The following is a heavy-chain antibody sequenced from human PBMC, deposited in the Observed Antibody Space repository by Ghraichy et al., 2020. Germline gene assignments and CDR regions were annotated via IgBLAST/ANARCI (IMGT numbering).Heavy chain of an antibody. Sequence: GGSLRLSCAASGFTFSSYGMHWVRQTPGKGLEWVAFIRYDGSSDFYADSVKGRFTIARDNSKNTLYLQMKSLRPEDTAMYYCAKGTTGTTSPTTSFDYWGQGSLVTVSS. CDR1: GFTFSSYG. D-gene: IGHD4-17*01. V-gene: IGHV3-30*02. J-gene: IGHJ4*02. CDR3: AKGTTGTTSPTTSFDY. CDR2: IRYDGSSD.